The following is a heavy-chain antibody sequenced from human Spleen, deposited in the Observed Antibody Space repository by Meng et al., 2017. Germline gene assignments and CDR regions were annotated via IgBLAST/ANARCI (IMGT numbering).Heavy chain of an antibody. CDR3: AKVLVAWNFDY. V-gene: IGHV3-23*01. CDR2: ISGSGGGT. CDR1: GFTFSSYA. Sequence: EVQLLESGGGWVQLGGCLGLSCAAYGFTFSSYAMNWVRHATGKGLQWVSTISGSGGGTYYADYVKGRFTISRDNSKNTLYLQMNYLRAEDTAVYYCAKVLVAWNFDYWGQGTLVTVSS. D-gene: IGHD2-8*02. J-gene: IGHJ4*02.